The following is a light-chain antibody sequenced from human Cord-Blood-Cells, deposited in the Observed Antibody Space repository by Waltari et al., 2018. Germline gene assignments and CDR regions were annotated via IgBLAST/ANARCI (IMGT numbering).Light chain of an antibody. V-gene: IGLV6-57*03. CDR1: SGSIASNY. CDR2: EDN. Sequence: NFMLTQPHSVSESPGKTVTISCTRSSGSIASNYVQWYQQRPGSAPTTVIYEDNQRPSGVPDRFFGSIDTASNSASLTSSGLKTEDEADYYCQSYDSSPWVFGGGTKLTVL. J-gene: IGLJ3*02. CDR3: QSYDSSPWV.